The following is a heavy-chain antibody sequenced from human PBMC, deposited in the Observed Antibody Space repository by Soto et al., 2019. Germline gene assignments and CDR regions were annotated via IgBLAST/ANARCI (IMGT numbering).Heavy chain of an antibody. CDR3: ARHVVPAANYFAY. CDR1: GGSISSYY. D-gene: IGHD2-2*01. Sequence: PSETLSLTCTVSGGSISSYYWSWIRQPPGKGLEWIGYIYYSGSTNYNPSLKSRVTISVDTSKNQFSLKLSSVTVADMAVYYCARHVVPAANYFAYWGQGTLVTVSS. J-gene: IGHJ4*02. V-gene: IGHV4-59*08. CDR2: IYYSGST.